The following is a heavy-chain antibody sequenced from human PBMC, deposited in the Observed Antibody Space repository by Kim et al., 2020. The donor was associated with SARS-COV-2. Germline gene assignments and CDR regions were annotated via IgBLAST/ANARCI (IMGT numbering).Heavy chain of an antibody. CDR1: GGSISTYY. D-gene: IGHD3-22*01. CDR2: IYYSGST. Sequence: SETLSLTCTVSGGSISTYYWNWIRQPPGKGLEWIGYIYYSGSTNSNPSLKSRVTISVDTSKNQFSLKLSSVTAADTAVYYCARATYYYDRSDYRRWFDPWGQGTLVTVSS. CDR3: ARATYYYDRSDYRRWFDP. V-gene: IGHV4-59*13. J-gene: IGHJ5*02.